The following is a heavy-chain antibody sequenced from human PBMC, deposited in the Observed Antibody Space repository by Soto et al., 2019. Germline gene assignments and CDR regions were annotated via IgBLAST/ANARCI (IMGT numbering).Heavy chain of an antibody. V-gene: IGHV3-74*01. J-gene: IGHJ3*02. CDR2: INSDGTST. CDR1: GFTFNNYW. D-gene: IGHD2-15*01. Sequence: PGGSLRLSCAASGFTFNNYWMHWVRQVPGKRLMWVSRINSDGTSTTYADSVKGRFTISRDNAKNTLYLQMNSLRAEDTAVYYCASHHCRGGSCYGGDAFDIWGQGTMVTVSS. CDR3: ASHHCRGGSCYGGDAFDI.